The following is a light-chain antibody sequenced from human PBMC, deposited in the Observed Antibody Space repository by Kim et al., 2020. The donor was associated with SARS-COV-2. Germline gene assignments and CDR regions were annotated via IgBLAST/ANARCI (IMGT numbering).Light chain of an antibody. CDR1: SSDVGGYNF. CDR2: DVT. Sequence: GQSVTISCNGDSSDVGGYNFVSWYQQHPGKTTKLILSDVTKRTSGVPDRFSGYKSGNTASLTVSGLQAEDEADYYCASYAGNNNFLFGGGTQLTVL. J-gene: IGLJ2*01. CDR3: ASYAGNNNFL. V-gene: IGLV2-8*01.